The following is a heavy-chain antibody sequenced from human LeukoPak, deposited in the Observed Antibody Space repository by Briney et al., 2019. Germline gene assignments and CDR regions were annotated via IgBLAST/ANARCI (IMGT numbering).Heavy chain of an antibody. CDR1: GGTFSSYA. Sequence: SVKVSCKASGGTFSSYAISWVRQAPGQGLEWMGGVIPIFGTANYAQKFQGRVTITADKSTSTAYMELSSLRSEDTAVYYCARDPVAARPPGGNPTNYYYYYMDVWGKGTTVTVSS. D-gene: IGHD6-6*01. J-gene: IGHJ6*03. V-gene: IGHV1-69*06. CDR2: VIPIFGTA. CDR3: ARDPVAARPPGGNPTNYYYYYMDV.